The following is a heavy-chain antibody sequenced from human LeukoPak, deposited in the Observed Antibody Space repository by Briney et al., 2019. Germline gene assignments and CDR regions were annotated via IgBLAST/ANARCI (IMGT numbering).Heavy chain of an antibody. CDR2: IKQDGSEK. CDR3: TRARGGDY. J-gene: IGHJ4*02. Sequence: QAGGSLRLSCVASEFTFSNYWMNWVRQAPGKGLEWVANIKQDGSEKYYVDSVKGRFTISRDNAKNSLYLQMNSLRAEDTAFYYCTRARGGDYWGQGTLVTVSS. V-gene: IGHV3-7*01. D-gene: IGHD3-16*01. CDR1: EFTFSNYW.